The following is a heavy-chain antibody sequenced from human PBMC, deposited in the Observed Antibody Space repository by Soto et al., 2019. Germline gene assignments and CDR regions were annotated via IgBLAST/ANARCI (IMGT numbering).Heavy chain of an antibody. V-gene: IGHV4-34*01. CDR2: INHSGST. CDR3: ARDSPLCSGGSCYSGHYFDY. J-gene: IGHJ4*02. D-gene: IGHD2-15*01. CDR1: GGSFSSYY. Sequence: SETLSLTCAVYGGSFSSYYWSWIRQPPGKGLEWIGEINHSGSTNYNPSLKSRVTISVDTSKNQFSLKLSSVTAADTAVYYCARDSPLCSGGSCYSGHYFDYWGQGTQVTVSS.